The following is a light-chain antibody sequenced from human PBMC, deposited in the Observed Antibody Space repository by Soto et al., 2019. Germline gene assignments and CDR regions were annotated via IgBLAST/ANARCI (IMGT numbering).Light chain of an antibody. CDR3: QQYGSSPYT. J-gene: IGKJ2*01. CDR1: QSVSSSY. CDR2: AAS. Sequence: DIVLTQSPATLSLSPGDRATLSCRASQSVSSSYLAWYQQKPGQAPRLLIYAASSRATGVPGRFSGSGSGTDFTLTISRLEPEDFAVYYCQQYGSSPYTFGQGTKLEIK. V-gene: IGKV3-20*01.